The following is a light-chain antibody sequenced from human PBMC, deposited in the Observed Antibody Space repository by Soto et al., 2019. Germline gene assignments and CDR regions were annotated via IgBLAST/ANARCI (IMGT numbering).Light chain of an antibody. J-gene: IGKJ4*01. V-gene: IGKV3-11*01. Sequence: EIVMTQSPATLSVSPGERATLTCRASQSVSSNVAWYGQKPGQAPRLLIYDASNRATGIPARFSGSGSGTDFTLTISSLEPEDFGVYYCQQRSNWPPVTFGGGTKVDIK. CDR2: DAS. CDR3: QQRSNWPPVT. CDR1: QSVSSN.